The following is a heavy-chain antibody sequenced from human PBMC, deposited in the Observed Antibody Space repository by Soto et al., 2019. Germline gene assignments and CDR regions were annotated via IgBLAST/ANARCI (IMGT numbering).Heavy chain of an antibody. D-gene: IGHD2-2*01. J-gene: IGHJ6*02. Sequence: GGSLRLSCATSGFTFSSCGMHWVRQAPGKGLEWVAVLWYDGTNKYYADSVKGRFTISRDNSKNTLYLQMNSLRAEDTAVYYCARDSSQSIVVVPAANYYYYGMDVWGQGTTVTVSS. CDR2: LWYDGTNK. CDR1: GFTFSSCG. V-gene: IGHV3-33*01. CDR3: ARDSSQSIVVVPAANYYYYGMDV.